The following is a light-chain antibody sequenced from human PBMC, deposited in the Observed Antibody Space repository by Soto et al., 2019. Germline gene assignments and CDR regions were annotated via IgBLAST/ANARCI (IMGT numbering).Light chain of an antibody. J-gene: IGKJ4*01. CDR3: EQYGSTPLT. CDR1: QSVANNY. V-gene: IGKV3-20*01. Sequence: EIVLTQSPGTLSLSPGERATLSCRASQSVANNYLAWYQQKPGQAPRFLMYDASSRATGIPDRFSGSGSGTHFTLTISRLEPEDFAVYYCEQYGSTPLTFGGGTKVEIK. CDR2: DAS.